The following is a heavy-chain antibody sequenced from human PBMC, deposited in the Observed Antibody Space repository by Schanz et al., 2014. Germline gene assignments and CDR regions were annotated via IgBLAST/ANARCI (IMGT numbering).Heavy chain of an antibody. CDR1: GDSISSGGYY. D-gene: IGHD1-1*01. V-gene: IGHV4-31*03. CDR3: ARDTTWRLDL. Sequence: QVQLQESGPGLVKPSQTLSLTCTVSGDSISSGGYYWSWIRQHPGKGLEWIGEIYHSGNTNYNASLKSRVPISVDKSKNQFSLKVRSVTAADTAVYYCARDTTWRLDLWGRGTLVTVSS. J-gene: IGHJ2*01. CDR2: IYHSGNT.